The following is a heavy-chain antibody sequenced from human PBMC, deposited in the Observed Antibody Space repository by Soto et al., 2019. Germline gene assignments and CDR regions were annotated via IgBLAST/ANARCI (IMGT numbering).Heavy chain of an antibody. CDR1: GFTFSSYG. CDR2: ISYDGSNK. J-gene: IGHJ4*02. Sequence: GGSLRLSCAASGFTFSSYGMHWVRQAPGKGLEWVAVISYDGSNKYYADSVKGRFTISRDNSKNTLYLQMNSLRAEDTAVYYCAKDHGATTPDYWGQGTLVTVSS. V-gene: IGHV3-30*18. D-gene: IGHD5-12*01. CDR3: AKDHGATTPDY.